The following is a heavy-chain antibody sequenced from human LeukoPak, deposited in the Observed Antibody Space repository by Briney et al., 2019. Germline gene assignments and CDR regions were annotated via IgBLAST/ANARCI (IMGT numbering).Heavy chain of an antibody. CDR3: ASSSWYDHYGMDV. Sequence: SETLSLTCAVYGGSFSGYYWSWIRQPPGKGLEWIGEVNHSGSTNYNPSLKSRVTISVDTSKNQFSLKLSSVTAADTAVYYCASSSWYDHYGMDVWGQGTTVTVSS. V-gene: IGHV4-34*01. J-gene: IGHJ6*02. CDR2: VNHSGST. CDR1: GGSFSGYY. D-gene: IGHD6-13*01.